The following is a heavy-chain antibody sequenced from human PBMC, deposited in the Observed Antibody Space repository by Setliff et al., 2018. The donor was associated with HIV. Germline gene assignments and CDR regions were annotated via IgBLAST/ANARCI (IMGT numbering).Heavy chain of an antibody. CDR1: GFTFSSYS. J-gene: IGHJ5*02. CDR3: ASVGSGWSHNWFDP. CDR2: IHHSGST. Sequence: KPSETLRLSCAGSGFTFSSYSMNWVRQAPGEGLEWIGEIHHSGSTNYKPSLKSRVTIPVDKSKNQFSLKLSSVTAADTAVYYCASVGSGWSHNWFDPWGQGTLVTVSS. V-gene: IGHV4-4*02. D-gene: IGHD6-19*01.